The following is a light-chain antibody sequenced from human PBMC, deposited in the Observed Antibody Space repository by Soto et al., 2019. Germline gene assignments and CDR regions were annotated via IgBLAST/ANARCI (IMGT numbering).Light chain of an antibody. CDR3: QQYNNWPPWT. Sequence: DTVMTQSPVALSLSAGDRATLSCRASESIDNNLAWYQQKPGQAPRLLIYRASTRATGIPVRFSGSGSGTEFTLTISSLQSEDFAVYYCQQYNNWPPWTFGQGTRVEIK. V-gene: IGKV3-15*01. J-gene: IGKJ1*01. CDR2: RAS. CDR1: ESIDNN.